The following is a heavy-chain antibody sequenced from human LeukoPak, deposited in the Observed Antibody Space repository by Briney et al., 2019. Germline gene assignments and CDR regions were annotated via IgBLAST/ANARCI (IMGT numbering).Heavy chain of an antibody. D-gene: IGHD3-10*01. Sequence: SETLSLTCAVYGGSFSGYYWSWIRQPPGKGLEWIGEINHSGSTNYNPSLKSRVTISVDTSRNQFSLKLSSVTAADTAVYYCARGLWFGDENPPYFDYWGQGILVTVSS. J-gene: IGHJ4*02. V-gene: IGHV4-34*01. CDR3: ARGLWFGDENPPYFDY. CDR1: GGSFSGYY. CDR2: INHSGST.